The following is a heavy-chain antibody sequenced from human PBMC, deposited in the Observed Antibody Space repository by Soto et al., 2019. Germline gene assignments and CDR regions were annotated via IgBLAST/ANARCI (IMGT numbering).Heavy chain of an antibody. V-gene: IGHV4-61*01. CDR2: IYYSGST. Sequence: SETLSLTCTVSGGYVSSGSYYWSWIRQPPGKGLEWIGYIYYSGSTNYNPSLKSRVTISVDTSKNQFSLKLSSVTAADTAVYYCARGVLTTVTTFYYWGQGTLVTVSS. CDR1: GGYVSSGSYY. CDR3: ARGVLTTVTTFYY. J-gene: IGHJ4*02. D-gene: IGHD4-17*01.